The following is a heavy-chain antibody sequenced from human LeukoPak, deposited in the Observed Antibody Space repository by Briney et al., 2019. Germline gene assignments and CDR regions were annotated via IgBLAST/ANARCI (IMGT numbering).Heavy chain of an antibody. CDR3: AREQDYGAPFDY. Sequence: GGSLRLSCAASGFTFRNYVIHWVRQAPGKGLEWVAVISYDGSNKYYADSVKGRFTISRDNSKNTLYLQMNSLRAEDTAVYYCAREQDYGAPFDYWGQGTLVTVSS. CDR2: ISYDGSNK. D-gene: IGHD4-17*01. CDR1: GFTFRNYV. V-gene: IGHV3-30-3*01. J-gene: IGHJ4*02.